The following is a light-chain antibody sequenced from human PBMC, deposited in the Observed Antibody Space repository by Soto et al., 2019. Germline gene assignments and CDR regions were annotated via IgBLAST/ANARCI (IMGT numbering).Light chain of an antibody. CDR2: AAS. CDR1: QGIRND. V-gene: IGKV1-6*01. J-gene: IGKJ1*01. Sequence: AIQLTQSPSSLSASVGDRVTITCRASQGIRNDLGWYQQKPGKAPKLLMYAASSLQSGVPSRFSGSASGTDFTLTISSLQPEDFATYYCLQDYSYPWTFGQGTKVDIK. CDR3: LQDYSYPWT.